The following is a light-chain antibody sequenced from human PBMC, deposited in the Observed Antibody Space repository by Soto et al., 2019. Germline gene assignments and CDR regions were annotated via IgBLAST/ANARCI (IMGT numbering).Light chain of an antibody. J-gene: IGKJ4*01. CDR1: KSFNTNY. V-gene: IGKV3-20*01. CDR2: SAF. CDR3: QKQSGGSVT. Sequence: EVVLTQSPGTLSLSPGERATLSCRASKSFNTNYLGWYQQRPGQAPGLLIYSAFSRQSGVPNRFSGSGSGTDFTLTISRLEPEDFAVYYCQKQSGGSVTFGGGTTVDI.